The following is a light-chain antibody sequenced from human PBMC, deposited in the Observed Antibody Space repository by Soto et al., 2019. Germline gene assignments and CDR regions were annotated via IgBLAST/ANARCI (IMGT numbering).Light chain of an antibody. Sequence: QSVLTQPASVSGSPGQSITISCTGTSSDVGGYNFVTWYQQHPGKAPKLIIYEVSYRPSGVSNRFSGSKSGNTASLTISGLLPEDEADYYCSSYTRSITWLFGGGTKLTVL. J-gene: IGLJ3*02. CDR2: EVS. CDR3: SSYTRSITWL. V-gene: IGLV2-14*01. CDR1: SSDVGGYNF.